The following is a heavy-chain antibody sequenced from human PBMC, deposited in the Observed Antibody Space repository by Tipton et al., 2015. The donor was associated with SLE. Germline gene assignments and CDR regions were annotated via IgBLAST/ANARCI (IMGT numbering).Heavy chain of an antibody. CDR3: ARDCSITSCYTAFDI. V-gene: IGHV4-31*03. CDR1: GGSISSGGYY. J-gene: IGHJ3*02. D-gene: IGHD2-2*02. CDR2: IYYSGST. Sequence: TLSLTCTVSGGSISSGGYYWSWIRQHPGKGLEWIGYIYYSGSTYYNPSLKSRVTISVDTSKNQFSLKLSSVTAADTAVYYCARDCSITSCYTAFDIWGQGTMVTVSS.